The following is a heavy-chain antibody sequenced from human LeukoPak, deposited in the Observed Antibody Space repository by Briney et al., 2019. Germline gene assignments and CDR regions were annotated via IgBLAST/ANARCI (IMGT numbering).Heavy chain of an antibody. CDR1: GFTFSGYW. CDR3: TRGYGQGYFDY. J-gene: IGHJ4*02. Sequence: GGSLRLSCAASGFTFSGYWMNWVRQAPGKGLEWVANIKEDGSEKYYVDSVKGRFTMSRDNAKNSLYLQMNSLRAEETAVYYCTRGYGQGYFDYWGQGIPVTVSS. CDR2: IKEDGSEK. D-gene: IGHD4-17*01. V-gene: IGHV3-7*04.